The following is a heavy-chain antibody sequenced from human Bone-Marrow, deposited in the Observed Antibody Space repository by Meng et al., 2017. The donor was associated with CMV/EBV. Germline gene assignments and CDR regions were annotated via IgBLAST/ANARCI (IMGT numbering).Heavy chain of an antibody. J-gene: IGHJ5*02. Sequence: GESLKISCAASEFTFSIYAMHWVRQAPGKGLAWVAVISYDGSNKYYADSVKGRFTISRDNAKNSLYLQMNSLRAEDTAVYYCARQQPKDRLRITIFGVATRENWFDPWGQGTLVTVSS. V-gene: IGHV3-30-3*01. CDR2: ISYDGSNK. CDR1: EFTFSIYA. CDR3: ARQQPKDRLRITIFGVATRENWFDP. D-gene: IGHD3-3*01.